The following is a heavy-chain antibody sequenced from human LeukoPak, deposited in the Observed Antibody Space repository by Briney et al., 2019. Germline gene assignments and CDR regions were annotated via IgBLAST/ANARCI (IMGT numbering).Heavy chain of an antibody. J-gene: IGHJ4*02. CDR2: ISSSGGYI. V-gene: IGHV3-21*01. Sequence: PGRSLRPSCAASGFSIKSYSMTWVRQAPGKGLEWVATISSSGGYIYYADSVKGRFTISRDTVQNSLFLQLNSLRVEDTAVYNCARLRDTVTSASDYWGQGTLVTVSS. CDR1: GFSIKSYS. CDR3: ARLRDTVTSASDY. D-gene: IGHD5-18*01.